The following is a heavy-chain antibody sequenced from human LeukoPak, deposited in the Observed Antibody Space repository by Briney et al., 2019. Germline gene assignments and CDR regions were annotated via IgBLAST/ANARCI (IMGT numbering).Heavy chain of an antibody. CDR3: AREVYFTMVRGPFDY. D-gene: IGHD3-10*01. V-gene: IGHV1-69*04. CDR2: IIPILGIA. J-gene: IGHJ4*02. CDR1: GGTFSSYA. Sequence: SVKVSCKASGGTFSSYAISWVRRATGQGLEWMGRIIPILGIANYAQKFQGRVTITADKSTSTAYMELSSLRSEDTAVYYCAREVYFTMVRGPFDYWGQGTLVTVSS.